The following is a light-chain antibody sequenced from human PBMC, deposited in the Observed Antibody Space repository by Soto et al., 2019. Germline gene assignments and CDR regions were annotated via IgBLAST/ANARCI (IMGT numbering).Light chain of an antibody. CDR1: QSVSSIY. CDR3: QQYGSSLGFT. J-gene: IGKJ3*01. V-gene: IGKV3-20*01. CDR2: GAS. Sequence: EIVLTQSPGTLSLSPGERATLSCRASQSVSSIYLAWYQQKPGQAPRLLIYGASSRAPGIPDRFSGSGSGTDFTLTISRLEPEDFAVYYCQQYGSSLGFTFGPGTKVDTK.